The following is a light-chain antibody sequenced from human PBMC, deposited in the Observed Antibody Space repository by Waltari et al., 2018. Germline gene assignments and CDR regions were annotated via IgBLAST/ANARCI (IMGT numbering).Light chain of an antibody. CDR3: QQVNSYP. V-gene: IGKV1-9*01. J-gene: IGKJ2*01. Sequence: IQLTQSPSSLSASVGDRVTITCRASQGIVLYLAWYHQKPGKAPKLLIYAASTLQSGVPSSFSGSGSGTYFTLTISSLPPEDFATYYRQQVNSYPFGQATKLEIK. CDR2: AAS. CDR1: QGIVLY.